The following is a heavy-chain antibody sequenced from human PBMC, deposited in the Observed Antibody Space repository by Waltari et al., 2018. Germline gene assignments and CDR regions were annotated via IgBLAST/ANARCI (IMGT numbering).Heavy chain of an antibody. CDR2: INQSGTT. CDR3: ARGNGVGGGNFDD. D-gene: IGHD1-26*01. V-gene: IGHV4-34*01. Sequence: QVQLQQWGAGLLKPSETLSLTCAVYGGSFRGYYWSWIRQPPGKGLEWIGEINQSGTTNYSPSLKSRVTISVDTSKNQFSLKLSSVTAADTAVYYCARGNGVGGGNFDDWGQATLVTVSS. CDR1: GGSFRGYY. J-gene: IGHJ4*02.